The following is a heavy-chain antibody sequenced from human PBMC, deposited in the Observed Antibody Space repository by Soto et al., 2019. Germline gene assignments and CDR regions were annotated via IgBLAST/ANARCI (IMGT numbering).Heavy chain of an antibody. D-gene: IGHD2-15*01. CDR2: IPGSADNT. CDR3: AKCGGRSFYYYMDV. CDR1: GFTFNNYA. V-gene: IGHV3-23*01. Sequence: EVQLLESGGGLVQPGGSLRLSCAASGFTFNNYAMTWVRQPQGKGLGWVSTIPGSADNTYYADSVEGRFTISRDNSKNTVYLQMNGLRAEDTAVYYCAKCGGRSFYYYMDVCGKGTTVTVSS. J-gene: IGHJ6*03.